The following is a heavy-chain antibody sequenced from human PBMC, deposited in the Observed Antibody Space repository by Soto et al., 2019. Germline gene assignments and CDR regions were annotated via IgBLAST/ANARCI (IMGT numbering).Heavy chain of an antibody. CDR2: VDGSGYDT. V-gene: IGHV3-23*01. D-gene: IGHD2-15*01. Sequence: ERQLLESGGGLVQPGGSRRLSCVASGFTFSSFAMGWVRQSPGTGLEWVAGVDGSGYDTSFAASVNGRFTISRDNSENTRFLHMTNLRAEDTARYYCAKEIMAAAYATTSAFDLWGPGTVVSVS. J-gene: IGHJ4*02. CDR3: AKEIMAAAYATTSAFDL. CDR1: GFTFSSFA.